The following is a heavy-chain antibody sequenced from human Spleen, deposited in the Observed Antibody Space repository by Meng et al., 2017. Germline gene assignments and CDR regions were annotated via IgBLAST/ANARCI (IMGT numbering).Heavy chain of an antibody. V-gene: IGHV4-30-2*01. CDR3: ATLGLGWSGFDF. CDR1: GGSISSGGFS. Sequence: QLQLQESGSGLVKPSQTLSLTCAVSGGSISSGGFSWRWVRQPPGKGLEWIGEVSHGGTTNYNPSLKSRVSISVDTSSNQFSLELTSVTAADTAVYYCATLGLGWSGFDFWGQGTLVTVSS. D-gene: IGHD6-19*01. CDR2: VSHGGTT. J-gene: IGHJ4*02.